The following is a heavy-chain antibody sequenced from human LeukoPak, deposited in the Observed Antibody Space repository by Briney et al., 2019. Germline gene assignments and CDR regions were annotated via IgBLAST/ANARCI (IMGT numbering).Heavy chain of an antibody. CDR1: GFTFSSYA. Sequence: GGSLRLSCAASGFTFSSYAMHWVRQAPGKGLEWVAVISYDGSNKYYEDSVKGRFTISRDNSKNTLYLQMNSLRAEDTAVYYCARAAGTKNYYYYGMDVWGQGTTVTVSS. CDR2: ISYDGSNK. CDR3: ARAAGTKNYYYYGMDV. J-gene: IGHJ6*02. V-gene: IGHV3-30-3*01. D-gene: IGHD1-7*01.